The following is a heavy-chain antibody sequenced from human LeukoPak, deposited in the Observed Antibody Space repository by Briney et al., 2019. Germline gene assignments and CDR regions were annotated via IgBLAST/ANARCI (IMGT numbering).Heavy chain of an antibody. D-gene: IGHD4-17*01. Sequence: GGSLRLSCAASGFTFSSYSMNWVRQAPGKGLEWVSSISRSSRHIYYADSVKGRFTISRDDAKNSVYLQMNSLRAEETAVYYCVGDLNTVTTAYLHHWGQGTLVTVSS. J-gene: IGHJ1*01. CDR3: VGDLNTVTTAYLHH. V-gene: IGHV3-21*01. CDR1: GFTFSSYS. CDR2: ISRSSRHI.